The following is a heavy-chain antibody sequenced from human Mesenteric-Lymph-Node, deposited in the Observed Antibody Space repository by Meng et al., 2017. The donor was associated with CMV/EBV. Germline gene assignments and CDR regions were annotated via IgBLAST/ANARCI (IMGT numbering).Heavy chain of an antibody. V-gene: IGHV1-18*01. D-gene: IGHD1-26*01. CDR3: ACVGAPNPLYYYYYYGMDV. CDR2: ISAYNGNT. Sequence: ASVKVSCKASGYPFTSYGISWVRQAPGQGLAWMGWISAYNGNTNYAQKVQGRVTMTTDTSTSTAYMELSSLRSEDTAVYYCACVGAPNPLYYYYYYGMDVWGQGTTVTVSS. J-gene: IGHJ6*02. CDR1: GYPFTSYG.